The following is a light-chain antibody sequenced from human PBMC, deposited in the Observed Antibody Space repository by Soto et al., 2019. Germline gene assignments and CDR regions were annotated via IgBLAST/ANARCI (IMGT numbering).Light chain of an antibody. V-gene: IGKV3-15*01. CDR1: QSVSNK. CDR2: DAS. J-gene: IGKJ1*01. Sequence: EIVMTQSPATLSVSPGERVTLSCRASQSVSNKLAWYQQKPGQAPRLLIYDASGRAGSVPARLSGSGSGTEFTLTISSLQSEDFAVYFCQQYDDWPPASGQGTKWIS. CDR3: QQYDDWPPA.